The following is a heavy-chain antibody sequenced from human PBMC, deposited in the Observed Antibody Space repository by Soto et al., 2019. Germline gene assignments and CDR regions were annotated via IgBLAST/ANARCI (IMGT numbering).Heavy chain of an antibody. CDR3: ARAARDYGGNNWFDP. J-gene: IGHJ5*02. V-gene: IGHV1-3*01. Sequence: ASVKVFCKASGYTFTSYAMHWVRQAPGQRLEWMGWINAGNGNTKYSQKFQGRVTITRDTSASTAYMELSSLRSEDTAVYYCARAARDYGGNNWFDPWGQGTLVTVSS. CDR2: INAGNGNT. CDR1: GYTFTSYA. D-gene: IGHD4-17*01.